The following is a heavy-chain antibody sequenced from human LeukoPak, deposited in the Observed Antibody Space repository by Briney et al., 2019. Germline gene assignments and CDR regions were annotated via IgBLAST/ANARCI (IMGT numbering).Heavy chain of an antibody. CDR3: ARGSDFWSRQFDY. Sequence: SETLSLTCAVYGGSFSGYYWSWIRQPPGKGLEWIGEINHSGSTNYNPSLKSRVTISVDTSKNQFSLKLSSVTAADTAVYYCARGSDFWSRQFDYWGQGTLATVSS. J-gene: IGHJ4*02. D-gene: IGHD3-3*01. V-gene: IGHV4-34*01. CDR1: GGSFSGYY. CDR2: INHSGST.